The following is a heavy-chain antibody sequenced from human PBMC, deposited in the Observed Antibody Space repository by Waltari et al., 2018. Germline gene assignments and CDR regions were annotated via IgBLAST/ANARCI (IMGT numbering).Heavy chain of an antibody. CDR3: ARDYYYDSSGYPDAFDI. D-gene: IGHD3-22*01. V-gene: IGHV1-24*01. Sequence: QVQLVQSGAEVKKPGASVKVSCKVSGYTLPELSMHWGRQATGKGLEWMGGFDPEDGETIYAQKFQGRVTMTEDTSTDTAYMELSRLRSDDTAVYYCARDYYYDSSGYPDAFDIWGQGTMVTVSS. J-gene: IGHJ3*02. CDR1: GYTLPELS. CDR2: FDPEDGET.